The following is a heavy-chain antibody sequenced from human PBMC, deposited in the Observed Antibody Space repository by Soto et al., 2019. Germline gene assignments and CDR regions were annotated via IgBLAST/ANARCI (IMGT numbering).Heavy chain of an antibody. CDR2: INSDGSST. CDR1: GFTFSRYW. V-gene: IGHV3-74*01. CDR3: ARVDRATSGYYYDGWFDP. D-gene: IGHD3-22*01. Sequence: EVQLVESGGGLVQPGGSLRLSCAASGFTFSRYWMHWVRQAPEKGLVWVSRINSDGSSTSYADSVKGRFTISRDNAKNMXHLQMNSLRAEDTAVYYCARVDRATSGYYYDGWFDPWGQGTLVTVSS. J-gene: IGHJ5*02.